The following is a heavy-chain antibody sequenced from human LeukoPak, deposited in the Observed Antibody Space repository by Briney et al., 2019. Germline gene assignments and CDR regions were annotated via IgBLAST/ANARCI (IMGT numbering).Heavy chain of an antibody. CDR1: GFTFSSYA. CDR2: ITYDGSNE. CDR3: ARDHSSSWYYFDY. J-gene: IGHJ4*02. D-gene: IGHD6-13*01. V-gene: IGHV3-30-3*01. Sequence: GRSLRLSCEASGFTFSSYAMHWVRQAPGKGLEWVAVITYDGSNEYYADSVKGRFTISRDNSKNTLYLQMNSLRAEDTAVYYCARDHSSSWYYFDYWGQGTLVTVSS.